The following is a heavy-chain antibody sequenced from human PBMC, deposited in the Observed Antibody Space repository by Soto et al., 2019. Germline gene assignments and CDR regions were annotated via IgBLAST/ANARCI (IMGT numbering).Heavy chain of an antibody. Sequence: PGGSLRLSCAASVFPFSDYYMSWIRQAPGKGLEWVSHITNSGSTKYYADSVKGRFTISRDNAKNSLFLQMNSLRAEDTAVYYCARTLAARFDYWGQGTPVTVSS. CDR2: ITNSGSTK. J-gene: IGHJ4*02. CDR1: VFPFSDYY. D-gene: IGHD6-6*01. V-gene: IGHV3-11*01. CDR3: ARTLAARFDY.